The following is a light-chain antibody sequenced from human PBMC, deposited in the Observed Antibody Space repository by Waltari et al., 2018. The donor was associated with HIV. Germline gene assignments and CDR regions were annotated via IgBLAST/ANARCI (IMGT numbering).Light chain of an antibody. CDR2: DVS. CDR1: SSDVGRYNY. J-gene: IGLJ2*01. CDR3: CSYAGSYTLV. V-gene: IGLV2-11*01. Sequence: QSALTQPRSVSGSPGQSVTISCTGTSSDVGRYNYVSWYQQYPGRAPNLLVSDVSKRPSGVPDRFAGSKSGNTASLTISGLQTEDEGDYYCCSYAGSYTLVVGGGTKLTVL.